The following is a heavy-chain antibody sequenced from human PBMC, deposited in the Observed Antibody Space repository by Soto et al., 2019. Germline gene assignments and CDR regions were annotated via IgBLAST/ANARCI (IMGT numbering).Heavy chain of an antibody. D-gene: IGHD6-13*01. V-gene: IGHV3-74*01. CDR2: INSDGSST. CDR1: GFTFSSYW. Sequence: GGSLRLSCAASGFTFSSYWMHWVRQAPGKGLVWVSRINSDGSSTSYADSVKGRFTISRDNAKNTLYLQMNSLRAEDTAVYYCARDPPRYSSSWRLGYYYGMDVWGQGTTVTVSS. CDR3: ARDPPRYSSSWRLGYYYGMDV. J-gene: IGHJ6*02.